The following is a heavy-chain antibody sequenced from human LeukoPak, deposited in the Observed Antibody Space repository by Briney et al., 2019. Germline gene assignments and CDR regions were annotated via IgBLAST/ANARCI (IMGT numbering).Heavy chain of an antibody. J-gene: IGHJ5*02. CDR3: ARDPRSCSGGSCYRVGFDP. CDR1: GYTFTSYY. V-gene: IGHV1-46*01. D-gene: IGHD2-15*01. CDR2: INPSGGST. Sequence: ASVKVSCKASGYTFTSYYMHWVRQAPGQGLEWMGIINPSGGSTSYAQKFQGRVTMTRDTSTSTAYMELSRLRSDDTAVYYCARDPRSCSGGSCYRVGFDPWGQGTLVTVSS.